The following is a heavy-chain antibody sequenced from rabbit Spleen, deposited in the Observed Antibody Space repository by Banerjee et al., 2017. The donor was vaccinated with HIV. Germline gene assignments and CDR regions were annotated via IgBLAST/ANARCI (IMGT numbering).Heavy chain of an antibody. Sequence: QEQLEESGGGLVKPEGSLTLTCKASGFSFSDRDVMCWVRQAPGKGLEWIACIAGGTSAFTYSATWAKGRFTCSKTSSTTVTLQMTSLTAADTATYFCARDAGSSFSSYGMDLWGQGTLVTVS. D-gene: IGHD8-1*01. CDR1: GFSFSDRDV. V-gene: IGHV1S45*01. J-gene: IGHJ6*01. CDR3: ARDAGSSFSSYGMDL. CDR2: IAGGTSAFT.